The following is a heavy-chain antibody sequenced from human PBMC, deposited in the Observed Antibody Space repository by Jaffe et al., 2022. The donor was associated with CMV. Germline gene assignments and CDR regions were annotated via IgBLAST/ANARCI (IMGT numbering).Heavy chain of an antibody. CDR3: ARRWFITSPFDP. V-gene: IGHV4-39*02. D-gene: IGHD2-8*01. Sequence: QLQLHESGPGLVKPSETLSLSCTVSGGSISSGSYSWGWIRQPPGKGLEYIGSIYHNGSTYYNPSLKSRVTIYIDTSKQTLSLTLSSVTAADTAVYYCARRWFITSPFDPWGQGTLVTVSS. J-gene: IGHJ5*02. CDR2: IYHNGST. CDR1: GGSISSGSYS.